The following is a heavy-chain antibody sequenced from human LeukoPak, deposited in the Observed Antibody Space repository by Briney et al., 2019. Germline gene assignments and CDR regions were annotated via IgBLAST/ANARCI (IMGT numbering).Heavy chain of an antibody. D-gene: IGHD6-13*01. CDR2: ISAYNGNT. Sequence: ASVKVSCKASGYTFTSYGISWVRQAPGQGLEWMGWISAYNGNTNYAQKLQGRVTMTTDTSTSTAYTELRSLRSDNTAVYYCARRSSSWYGPFDYWGQGTLVTVSS. V-gene: IGHV1-18*01. CDR3: ARRSSSWYGPFDY. J-gene: IGHJ4*02. CDR1: GYTFTSYG.